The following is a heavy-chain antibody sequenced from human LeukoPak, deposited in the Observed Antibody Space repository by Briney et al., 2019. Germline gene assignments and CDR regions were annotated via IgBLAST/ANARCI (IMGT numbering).Heavy chain of an antibody. Sequence: PGGSLRLSCSASGFTFSSYAMHWVRQAPGKGLEYVSAISSNGGSTYYADSVKGRFTISRDNSKNTLYLQMSSLRAEDTAVYYCVKDLKYFSAFGYDSSGLDYWGQGTLVTVSS. J-gene: IGHJ4*02. V-gene: IGHV3-64D*06. CDR1: GFTFSSYA. CDR2: ISSNGGST. D-gene: IGHD3-22*01. CDR3: VKDLKYFSAFGYDSSGLDY.